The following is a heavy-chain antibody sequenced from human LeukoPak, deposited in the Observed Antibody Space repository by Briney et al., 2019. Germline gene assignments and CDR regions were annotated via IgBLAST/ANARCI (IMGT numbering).Heavy chain of an antibody. J-gene: IGHJ5*02. CDR3: AKLPGSRSSNWFDP. CDR2: ISSSGGST. V-gene: IGHV3-23*01. D-gene: IGHD6-13*01. Sequence: GGSLRLSCADSGLTCSSYAMSWVRQAPGKGLEWVSAISSSGGSTYYADYVKGRFTISRDNSKNTMYLQMNSLRAEDTAVYYCAKLPGSRSSNWFDPWGQGTLVTVSS. CDR1: GLTCSSYA.